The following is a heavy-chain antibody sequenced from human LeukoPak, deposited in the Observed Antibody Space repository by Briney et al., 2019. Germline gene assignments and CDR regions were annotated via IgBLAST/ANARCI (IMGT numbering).Heavy chain of an antibody. J-gene: IGHJ6*02. D-gene: IGHD5-24*01. CDR1: GYTFTSYG. Sequence: ASVKVSCKASGYTFTSYGISWVRQAPGQGLEWMGWISAYNGNTNYAQKLQGRVTMTTDTSTSTAYMELRSLRSDDTAVYYCAREMATTPNYYYGMDVWGQGTTVTVSS. CDR2: ISAYNGNT. CDR3: AREMATTPNYYYGMDV. V-gene: IGHV1-18*01.